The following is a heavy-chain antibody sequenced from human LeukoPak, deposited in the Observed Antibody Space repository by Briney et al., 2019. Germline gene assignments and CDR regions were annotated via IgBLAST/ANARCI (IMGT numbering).Heavy chain of an antibody. V-gene: IGHV4-34*01. CDR3: ARGRGAARFVTIECVY. Sequence: PSETLSLTCAVYGGSFRGYHWSWIRQPPGKGLEWIGEINHRGSTNYNPSLKSRVTMSVDTSKNQFSLKLSSVTAADTAVYYCARGRGAARFVTIECVYGGQGALVTVSS. J-gene: IGHJ4*02. D-gene: IGHD6-6*01. CDR1: GGSFRGYH. CDR2: INHRGST.